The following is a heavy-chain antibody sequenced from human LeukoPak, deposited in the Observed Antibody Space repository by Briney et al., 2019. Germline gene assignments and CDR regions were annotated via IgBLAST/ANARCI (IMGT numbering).Heavy chain of an antibody. CDR2: IKPDGSEK. CDR3: ARDSWSVFDY. J-gene: IGHJ4*02. V-gene: IGHV3-7*01. CDR1: GFTFSNYR. Sequence: PGESLRLSCVASGFTFSNYRMSWVRQAPGKGPEGVATIKPDGSEKYYMDSVKGRFTISRDNAKNSLYLEMNSLRAEDTAVYYCARDSWSVFDYWGQGALVTVSS. D-gene: IGHD3-3*01.